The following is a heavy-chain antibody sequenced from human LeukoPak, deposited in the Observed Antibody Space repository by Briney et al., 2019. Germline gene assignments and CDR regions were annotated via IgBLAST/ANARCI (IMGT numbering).Heavy chain of an antibody. Sequence: SETLSLTCTVSGGSISSYYWSWIRQPPGKGLEWIGYIYYSGSTNYNPSLKSRVTISVDTSKNQFSLKLSSVTAADTAVYYCARVRGQWPPLLYFDYWGQGTLVTVSS. J-gene: IGHJ4*02. CDR2: IYYSGST. V-gene: IGHV4-59*01. CDR1: GGSISSYY. D-gene: IGHD6-19*01. CDR3: ARVRGQWPPLLYFDY.